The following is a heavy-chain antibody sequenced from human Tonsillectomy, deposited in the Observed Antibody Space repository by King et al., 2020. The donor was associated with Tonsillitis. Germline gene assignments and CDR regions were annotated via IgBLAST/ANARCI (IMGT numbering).Heavy chain of an antibody. CDR3: VVLGYYFDY. Sequence: VQLVESGGGLVKPGGSLRLSCAASGFTFSSYNMNWVRQAPGKGLEWVSSLSSSTRYIYYADSVKGRFTISRDNARNSLYLQMNSLRAEDTAVYYCVVLGYYFDYWGQGTLVTVSS. D-gene: IGHD2-21*01. V-gene: IGHV3-21*01. J-gene: IGHJ4*02. CDR1: GFTFSSYN. CDR2: LSSSTRYI.